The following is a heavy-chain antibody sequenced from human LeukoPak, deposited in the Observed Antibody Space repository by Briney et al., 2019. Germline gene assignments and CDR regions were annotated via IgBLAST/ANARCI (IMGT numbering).Heavy chain of an antibody. CDR1: GGSISSYY. D-gene: IGHD6-13*01. V-gene: IGHV4-59*08. CDR2: IYYSGST. CDR3: ARREWQYSSSWSDY. Sequence: SETLSLTCTVSGGSISSYYWSWIRQPPGKGLEWIGYIYYSGSTNYNPSLKSRVTISVDTSKNQFSLKLSSVTAADTAVYYCARREWQYSSSWSDYWGQGTLVTVSS. J-gene: IGHJ4*02.